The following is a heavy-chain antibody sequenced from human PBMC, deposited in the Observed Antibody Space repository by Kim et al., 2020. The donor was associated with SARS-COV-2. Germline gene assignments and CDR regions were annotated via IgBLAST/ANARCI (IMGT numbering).Heavy chain of an antibody. CDR3: ARGLLY. J-gene: IGHJ4*02. CDR2: IYVSVSA. Sequence: IYVSVSAYYTPSLRSRVTISVEKSKNQFSLTLSSVTAADTAVYYCARGLLYWGQGTLVTVSS. V-gene: IGHV4-31*02.